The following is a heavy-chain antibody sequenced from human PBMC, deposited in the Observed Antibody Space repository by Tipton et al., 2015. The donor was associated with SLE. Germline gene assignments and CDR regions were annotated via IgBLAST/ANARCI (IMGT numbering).Heavy chain of an antibody. Sequence: TLSLTCAVHGGSFSAHSWNWIRQPPGKGLEWVAEISHSGRTNYNPTLESRITMSVDTSKNQFSLRLTSVTAADTAVYYCARRDSDFWSGYLDYWGQGTPVTVSS. CDR2: ISHSGRT. J-gene: IGHJ4*02. D-gene: IGHD3-3*01. V-gene: IGHV4-34*01. CDR3: ARRDSDFWSGYLDY. CDR1: GGSFSAHS.